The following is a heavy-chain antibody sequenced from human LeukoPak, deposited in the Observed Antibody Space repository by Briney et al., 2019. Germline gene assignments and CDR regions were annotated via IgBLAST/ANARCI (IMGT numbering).Heavy chain of an antibody. Sequence: PSETLSLTCTVSGGSISSYYWSWIRQPPGKGLEWIGYIYYSGSTNYNPSLKSRVTISVDTSKNQFSLKLSSVTAAGTAVYYCARERITMVRGVYRYYYGMDVWGQGTTVTVSS. V-gene: IGHV4-59*01. CDR1: GGSISSYY. CDR2: IYYSGST. CDR3: ARERITMVRGVYRYYYGMDV. J-gene: IGHJ6*02. D-gene: IGHD3-10*01.